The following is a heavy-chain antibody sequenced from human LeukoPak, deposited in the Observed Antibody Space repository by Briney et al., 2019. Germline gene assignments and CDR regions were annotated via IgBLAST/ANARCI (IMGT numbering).Heavy chain of an antibody. CDR3: ARDRKPLFGYCSSTSCYGGFDP. D-gene: IGHD2-2*03. CDR1: GFTFSSYW. CDR2: INSDGSST. V-gene: IGHV3-74*01. J-gene: IGHJ5*02. Sequence: GGSLRLSCAASGFTFSSYWMPWVRQAPGKGLVWVSRINSDGSSTSYADSVKGRFTISRDNAKNSLYLQMNSLRAEDTAVYYCARDRKPLFGYCSSTSCYGGFDPWGQGTLVTVSS.